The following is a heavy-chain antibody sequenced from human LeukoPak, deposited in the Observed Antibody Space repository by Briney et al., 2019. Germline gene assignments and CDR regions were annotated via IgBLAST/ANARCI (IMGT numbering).Heavy chain of an antibody. CDR1: GYTFTGYY. D-gene: IGHD5-24*01. Sequence: ASVKVSCKASGYTFTGYYMHWVRQAPGQGLEWMGWINPNSGGTNYAQKFQGRVTMTRDTSISTAYMELSRLRSDDTAVYYCARDRQRRDHAFDIWGQGTMVTVSS. V-gene: IGHV1-2*02. CDR3: ARDRQRRDHAFDI. J-gene: IGHJ3*02. CDR2: INPNSGGT.